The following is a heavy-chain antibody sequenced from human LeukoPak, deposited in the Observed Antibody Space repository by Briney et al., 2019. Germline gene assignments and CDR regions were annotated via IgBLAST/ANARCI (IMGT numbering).Heavy chain of an antibody. V-gene: IGHV3-33*01. CDR2: IWYDGSNK. Sequence: GRSLRLSCAAPGFTFSSHGMHWVRQAPGRGLGGGPVIWYDGSNKYYADSVRGRFTISRDNSKNTLYLQMNSLRAEDTAVYYCAREVVVIIKDAFDIWGQGTMVTVSS. J-gene: IGHJ3*02. D-gene: IGHD3-22*01. CDR1: GFTFSSHG. CDR3: AREVVVIIKDAFDI.